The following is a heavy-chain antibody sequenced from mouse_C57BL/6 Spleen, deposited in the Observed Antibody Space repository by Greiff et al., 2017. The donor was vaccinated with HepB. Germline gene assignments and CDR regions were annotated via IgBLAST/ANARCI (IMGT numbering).Heavy chain of an antibody. D-gene: IGHD1-1*01. Sequence: EVHLVESGGGLVKPGGSLKLSCAASGFTFSSYAMSWVRQTPEKRLEWVATISDGGSYTYYPDNVKGRFTISRDNAKNNLYLQLSHLNSEDTAMYYCEREGITTVVDDWYFDDWGTGTTVTVSS. CDR1: GFTFSSYA. J-gene: IGHJ1*03. CDR2: ISDGGSYT. V-gene: IGHV5-4*01. CDR3: EREGITTVVDDWYFDD.